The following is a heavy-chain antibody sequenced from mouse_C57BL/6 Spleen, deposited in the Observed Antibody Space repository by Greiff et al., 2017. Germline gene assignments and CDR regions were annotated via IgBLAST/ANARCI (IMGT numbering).Heavy chain of an antibody. D-gene: IGHD2-3*01. CDR3: ARSDGPYYFDY. CDR2: IYPRSGNT. CDR1: GYTFTSYG. V-gene: IGHV1-81*01. Sequence: VKLVESGAELARPGASVKLSCKASGYTFTSYGISWVKQRTGQGLEWIGEIYPRSGNTYYNEKFKGKATLTADKSSSTAYMELRSLTSEDSAVYFCARSDGPYYFDYWGQGTTLTVSS. J-gene: IGHJ2*01.